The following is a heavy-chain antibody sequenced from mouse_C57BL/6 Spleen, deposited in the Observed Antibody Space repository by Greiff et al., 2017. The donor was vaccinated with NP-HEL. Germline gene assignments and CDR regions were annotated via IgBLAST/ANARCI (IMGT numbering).Heavy chain of an antibody. D-gene: IGHD1-1*01. CDR1: GYTFTDYY. CDR3: ARGDYYGSSYGVFDY. Sequence: QVQLKQSGPELVKPGASVKISCKASGYTFTDYYINWVKQRPGQGLEWIGWIFPGSGSTYYNEKFKGKATLTVDKSSSTAYMLLSSLTSGDSAVYFCARGDYYGSSYGVFDYWGQGTTLTVSS. V-gene: IGHV1-75*01. J-gene: IGHJ2*01. CDR2: IFPGSGST.